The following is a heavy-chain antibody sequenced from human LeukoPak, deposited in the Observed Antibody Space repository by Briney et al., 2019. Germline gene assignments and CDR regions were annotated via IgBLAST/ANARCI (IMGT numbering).Heavy chain of an antibody. CDR2: IWYDGSNK. CDR1: GFTFSSYG. D-gene: IGHD3-22*01. CDR3: ARDKDLYYYDSSGYYSKPYYFDY. V-gene: IGHV3-33*01. J-gene: IGHJ4*02. Sequence: PGRSLRLSCAASGFTFSSYGMHWVRQAPGKGLEWVAVIWYDGSNKYYADSVKGRFTISRDNSKNTLYLQMNSLRAEDTAAYYCARDKDLYYYDSSGYYSKPYYFDYWGQGTLVTVSS.